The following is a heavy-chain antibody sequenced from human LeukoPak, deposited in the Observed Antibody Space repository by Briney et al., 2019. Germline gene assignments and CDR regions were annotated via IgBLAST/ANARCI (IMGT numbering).Heavy chain of an antibody. D-gene: IGHD6-25*01. J-gene: IGHJ4*02. CDR3: ARGLDAAAGLANFDY. CDR2: IGGYNGNT. Sequence: GASVKVSCKASGYSFSYFGINWVRQAPGQGLEWMGWIGGYNGNTNYAQKSEGRLTLTTDTATSTVYMGLRNLRSDDTAVYYCARGLDAAAGLANFDYWGQGTLVTVSS. V-gene: IGHV1-18*01. CDR1: GYSFSYFG.